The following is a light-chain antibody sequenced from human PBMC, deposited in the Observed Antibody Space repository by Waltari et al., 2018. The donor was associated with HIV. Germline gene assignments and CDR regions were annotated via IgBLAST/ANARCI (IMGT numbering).Light chain of an antibody. V-gene: IGLV1-40*01. CDR1: SSNIGAGSD. J-gene: IGLJ1*01. Sequence: QSVLTQPPSVSGAPGQRITISCTGSSSNIGAGSDAHWYQQLPGTAPKVLIYGNSNRPSGVPDRFSGSKSGTSASLAITGLQADDEADYYCQSYDSSLRGHVFGTGTKVTVL. CDR2: GNS. CDR3: QSYDSSLRGHV.